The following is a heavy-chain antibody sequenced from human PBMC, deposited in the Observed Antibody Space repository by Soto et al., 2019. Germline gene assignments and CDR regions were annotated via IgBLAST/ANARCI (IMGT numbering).Heavy chain of an antibody. CDR3: AALTAAGTLDY. D-gene: IGHD6-13*01. Sequence: SVKVSCKASGGTFSSYAISWVRQAPGQGLEWMGGIIPIFGTANYAQKFQGRVTITADKSTSTAYMELSSLRSEDTAVYYCAALTAAGTLDYWGQGTLVTVSS. V-gene: IGHV1-69*06. CDR1: GGTFSSYA. J-gene: IGHJ4*02. CDR2: IIPIFGTA.